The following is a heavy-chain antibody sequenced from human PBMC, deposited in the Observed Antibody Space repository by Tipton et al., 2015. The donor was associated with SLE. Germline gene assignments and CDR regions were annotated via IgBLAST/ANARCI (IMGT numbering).Heavy chain of an antibody. Sequence: TLSLTCTVSGGSIRSGSYYCSWIRQPAGKGLEWIGRIYTSGSTNYNHSLQSRVTISVDTSKNQFSLKLSAVTAADTAVYYCARGEAYGVRGATPDYWGQGTLVTVSS. V-gene: IGHV4-61*02. D-gene: IGHD3-10*01. J-gene: IGHJ4*02. CDR2: IYTSGST. CDR1: GGSIRSGSYY. CDR3: ARGEAYGVRGATPDY.